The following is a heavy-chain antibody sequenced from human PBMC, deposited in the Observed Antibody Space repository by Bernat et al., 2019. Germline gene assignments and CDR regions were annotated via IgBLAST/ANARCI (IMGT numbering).Heavy chain of an antibody. CDR3: GKEKADYYVAESAFDY. CDR2: ISYDGSNK. CDR1: GFTFSSYG. J-gene: IGHJ4*02. Sequence: QVQLVESGGGVVQPGRSLRLSCAASGFTFSSYGMHWVRQAPGKGLEWVAVISYDGSNKYYADSVKGRFTISRDNSKNTLYLQMNSMRAEDTAVYYYGKEKADYYVAESAFDYWGQGTLDTVSS. V-gene: IGHV3-30*18. D-gene: IGHD3-10*01.